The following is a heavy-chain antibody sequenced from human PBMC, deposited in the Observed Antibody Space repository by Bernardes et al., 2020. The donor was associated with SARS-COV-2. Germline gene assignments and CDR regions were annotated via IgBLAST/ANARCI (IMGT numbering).Heavy chain of an antibody. J-gene: IGHJ5*02. CDR1: GGSISSGGYY. V-gene: IGHV4-31*03. CDR2: IYYSGST. D-gene: IGHD3-9*01. CDR3: AQYFTRRDWFDP. Sequence: SETLSLTCTVSGGSISSGGYYWSWIRQHPGKGLEWIGYIYYSGSTYYNPSLKSRVTISVDTSKNQFSLKLSSVTAADTAVYYCAQYFTRRDWFDPWGQGTLVTVSS.